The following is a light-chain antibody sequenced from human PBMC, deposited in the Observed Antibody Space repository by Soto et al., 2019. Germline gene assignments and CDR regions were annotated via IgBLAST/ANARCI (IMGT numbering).Light chain of an antibody. V-gene: IGKV3-15*01. J-gene: IGKJ2*01. CDR1: QSVSGR. Sequence: EIVMTQSPATLSVSPGEIATLSCRASQSVSGRLAWFQQKPGQAPRLLLYFASTRATGIPARCSGSGSGTEFTLTITSLQSEDFAVYYCQQYNNWPHTFGQGTKVDIK. CDR3: QQYNNWPHT. CDR2: FAS.